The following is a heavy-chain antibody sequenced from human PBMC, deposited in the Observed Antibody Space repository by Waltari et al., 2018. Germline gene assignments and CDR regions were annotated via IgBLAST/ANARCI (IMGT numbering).Heavy chain of an antibody. Sequence: EVQLVESGGVVVQPGGSLRLSCAASGFTFDDYTMHWVRQAPGKGLEWVSLISWDGGITYYADSVKGRFTISRDNSKNSLYLQMNSLRTEDTALYYCAKSTYGSGISYGMDVWGQGTTVTVSS. V-gene: IGHV3-43*01. CDR2: ISWDGGIT. D-gene: IGHD3-10*01. CDR1: GFTFDDYT. J-gene: IGHJ6*02. CDR3: AKSTYGSGISYGMDV.